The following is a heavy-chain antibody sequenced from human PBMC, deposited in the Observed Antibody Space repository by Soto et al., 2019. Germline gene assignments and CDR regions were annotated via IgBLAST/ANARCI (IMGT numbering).Heavy chain of an antibody. Sequence: QVQLQESGPGLVKPSQTLSLTCTVSGGSISSGGYYWSWIRQYPGKGLEWIGYIYYSGSTYYNPSLKSRVTISVDTSKNQFSLKLSSVTAADTAVYYCARVTMVRGVIITSYYFDYWGQGTLVTVSS. CDR3: ARVTMVRGVIITSYYFDY. J-gene: IGHJ4*02. CDR1: GGSISSGGYY. D-gene: IGHD3-10*01. CDR2: IYYSGST. V-gene: IGHV4-31*03.